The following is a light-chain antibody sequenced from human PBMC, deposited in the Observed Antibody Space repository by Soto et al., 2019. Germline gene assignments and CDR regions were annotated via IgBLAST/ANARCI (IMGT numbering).Light chain of an antibody. CDR3: CSYAGSSIFYV. J-gene: IGLJ1*01. V-gene: IGLV2-23*01. CDR1: SSDVGSYNL. Sequence: VLTQPASLSGSPGQSITISCTGTSSDVGSYNLVSWYQQHPGKAPKLMIYEGSKRPSGISNRFSGSKSGNTASLTISGLQAEDEADYFCCSYAGSSIFYVFGTGTKVTVL. CDR2: EGS.